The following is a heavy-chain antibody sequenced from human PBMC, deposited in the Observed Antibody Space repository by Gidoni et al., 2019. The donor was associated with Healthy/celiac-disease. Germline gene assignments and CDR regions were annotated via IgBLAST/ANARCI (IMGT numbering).Heavy chain of an antibody. D-gene: IGHD2-2*01. Sequence: EVQLLESWGGLVQPGGSLRLSCAASGVTFSSYAMRWVRQAPGTGLGWVSAISGRGGSTYDADSVKGRFTISRDNSKNTLYLQMNSLRAEDTAVYYCAKAHPWDSCSSTSCYGAPDYWGQGTLVTVSS. CDR1: GVTFSSYA. V-gene: IGHV3-23*01. CDR3: AKAHPWDSCSSTSCYGAPDY. J-gene: IGHJ4*02. CDR2: ISGRGGST.